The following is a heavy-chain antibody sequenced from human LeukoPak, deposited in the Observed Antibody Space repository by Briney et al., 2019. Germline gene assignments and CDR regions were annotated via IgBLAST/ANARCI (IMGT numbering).Heavy chain of an antibody. CDR2: ISYDGSNK. CDR3: AKDRSYIVATITYDY. CDR1: GFTFSSYG. Sequence: GGSLRLSCTASGFTFSSYGMHWVRQAPGKGLEWVAVISYDGSNKYYADSVKGRFTISRDNSKNTLYLQMNSLRAEDTAVYYCAKDRSYIVATITYDYWGQGTLVTVSS. V-gene: IGHV3-30*18. D-gene: IGHD5-12*01. J-gene: IGHJ4*02.